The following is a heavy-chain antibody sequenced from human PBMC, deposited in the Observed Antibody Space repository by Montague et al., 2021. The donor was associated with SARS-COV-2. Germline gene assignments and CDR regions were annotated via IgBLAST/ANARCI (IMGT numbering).Heavy chain of an antibody. D-gene: IGHD3-22*01. CDR2: XDWDDDD. CDR3: ARTRAYYYDSSGYSYCFDD. J-gene: IGHJ4*02. CDR1: GFSLTTNGIC. Sequence: PALVKPTQSLTLTCTFSGFSLTTNGICVSWIRQPPGKALEWLARXDWDDDDYCSTSLKTRLTISKYTSKNQVVLTMTNMDPVDTATYYCARTRAYYYDSSGYSYCFDDWGQGTMVNVSS. V-gene: IGHV2-70*11.